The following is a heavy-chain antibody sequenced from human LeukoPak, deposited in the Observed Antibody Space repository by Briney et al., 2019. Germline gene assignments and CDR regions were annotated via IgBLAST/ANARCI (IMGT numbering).Heavy chain of an antibody. J-gene: IGHJ4*02. CDR2: IFHTGST. Sequence: SETLSLTCTVSAYSISSGYYWAWIRQPQGKGLEWIGSIFHTGSTYHNPSLKSRVTISVDTSKNQFSLKLNSVTAADTAVYYCARDHSSSSEDYWGQGTLVTVSS. V-gene: IGHV4-38-2*02. CDR3: ARDHSSSSEDY. D-gene: IGHD6-13*01. CDR1: AYSISSGYY.